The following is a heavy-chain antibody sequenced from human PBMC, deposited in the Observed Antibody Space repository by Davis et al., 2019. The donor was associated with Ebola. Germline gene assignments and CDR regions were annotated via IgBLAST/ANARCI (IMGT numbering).Heavy chain of an antibody. J-gene: IGHJ3*02. D-gene: IGHD1-26*01. CDR1: GFSLSTSGMC. CDR3: ARMEVGALPPRGAFDI. CDR2: IDWDDDK. V-gene: IGHV2-70*01. Sequence: SGPTLVKPTQTLTLTCTFSGFSLSTSGMCVSWIRQPPGKALEWLALIDWDDDKYYSTSLKTRLTISKDTSKNQVVLTMTNMDPVDTATYYCARMEVGALPPRGAFDIWGQGTMVTVSS.